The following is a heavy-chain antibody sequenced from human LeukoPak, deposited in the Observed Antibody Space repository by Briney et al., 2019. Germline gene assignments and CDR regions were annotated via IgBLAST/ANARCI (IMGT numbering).Heavy chain of an antibody. Sequence: GGSLRLSCAASGFTFSSYAMSWVRQAPGKGLEWVSAISGSGVSTYSADSVKGRFTISRDNSKNTLYLQMNSLRAEDTAVYYCAKGAPVVVPAVIVLGYFDYWGQGTLVTVSS. CDR1: GFTFSSYA. J-gene: IGHJ4*02. D-gene: IGHD2-2*02. V-gene: IGHV3-23*01. CDR2: ISGSGVST. CDR3: AKGAPVVVPAVIVLGYFDY.